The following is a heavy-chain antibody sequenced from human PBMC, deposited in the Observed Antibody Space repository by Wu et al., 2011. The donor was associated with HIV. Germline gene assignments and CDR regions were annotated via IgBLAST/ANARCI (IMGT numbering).Heavy chain of an antibody. CDR2: ITPLFRTP. CDR1: GGTFNSHG. CDR3: ARGREDYYASRDHSPLDS. V-gene: IGHV1-69*05. Sequence: QVQLVQSGPEVKKPGSSVKVSCKASGGTFNSHGISWVRQAPGQGLEWVGGITPLFRTPNYAQKFQGRVTITTDDSTSTVYMEVRSLRSEDTAIYYCARGREDYYASRDHSPLDSWGQGTRVSVSS. J-gene: IGHJ4*02. D-gene: IGHD2-8*01.